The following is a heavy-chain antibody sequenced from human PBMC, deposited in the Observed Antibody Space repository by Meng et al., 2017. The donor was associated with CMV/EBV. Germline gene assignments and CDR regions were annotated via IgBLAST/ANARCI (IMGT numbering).Heavy chain of an antibody. J-gene: IGHJ4*02. Sequence: QAPLPPWGRGLFKPSETRSLTCAVYCGSFSGYYWSWIRQPPGKGLEWIGEINHSGSTNYNPSLKSRVTISVDTSKNQFSLKLSSVTAADTAVYYCARGGIAAAGPFDYWGQGTLVTVSS. CDR2: INHSGST. D-gene: IGHD6-13*01. CDR3: ARGGIAAAGPFDY. V-gene: IGHV4-34*01. CDR1: CGSFSGYY.